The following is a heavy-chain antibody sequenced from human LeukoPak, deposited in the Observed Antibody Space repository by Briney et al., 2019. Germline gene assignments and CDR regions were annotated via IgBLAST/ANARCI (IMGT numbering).Heavy chain of an antibody. Sequence: ASVKVSCKASGYTFSSYAISWVRQAPGQGLEWMGRIIPILGIANYAQKFQGRVTITADKSTSTAYMELSSLRSEDTAVYYCARDRRDGFPFGYWGQGTLVTVSS. CDR1: GYTFSSYA. CDR3: ARDRRDGFPFGY. J-gene: IGHJ4*02. D-gene: IGHD5-24*01. CDR2: IIPILGIA. V-gene: IGHV1-69*04.